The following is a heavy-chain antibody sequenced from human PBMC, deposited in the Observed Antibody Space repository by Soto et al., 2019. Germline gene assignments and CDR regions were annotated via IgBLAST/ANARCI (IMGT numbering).Heavy chain of an antibody. D-gene: IGHD5-12*01. Sequence: QVQLLQSGAEVKRPGSSVKVSCEASGGTFSSLGFTWVRQAPGQGLEWMGGIIPISGRTTFAQKFQGRVTINADESTRATYIELTTLTSDDTAMYYCATRGTQGRWLEFADYWGQGTLVTVSS. V-gene: IGHV1-69*01. CDR2: IIPISGRT. CDR3: ATRGTQGRWLEFADY. CDR1: GGTFSSLG. J-gene: IGHJ4*02.